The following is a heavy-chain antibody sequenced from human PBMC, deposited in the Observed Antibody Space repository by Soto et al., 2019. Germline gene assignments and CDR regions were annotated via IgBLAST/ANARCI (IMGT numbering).Heavy chain of an antibody. CDR2: INAGNGNT. CDR1: GYTFTSYA. Sequence: VKVSCKASGYTFTSYAMHWVRQAPGQRLEWMGWINAGNGNTKYSQKFQGRVTITGDTSASTAYMELSSLRSEDTAVYYCARWGPDYYDSSGYSSYFDYWGQGTLVTVSS. CDR3: ARWGPDYYDSSGYSSYFDY. D-gene: IGHD3-22*01. V-gene: IGHV1-3*01. J-gene: IGHJ4*02.